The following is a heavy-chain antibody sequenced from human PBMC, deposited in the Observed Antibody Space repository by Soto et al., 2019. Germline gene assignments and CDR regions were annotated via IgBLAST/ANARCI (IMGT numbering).Heavy chain of an antibody. Sequence: SETLSLTCAAYGGSFSGYYWSWIRQPPGKGLEWIGEINHSGSTNYNPSLKSRVTISVDTSKNQFSLKLSSVTAADTAVYYCARGSGYCSGGSCNGAWFDPWGQGTLVTVYS. V-gene: IGHV4-34*01. J-gene: IGHJ5*02. CDR1: GGSFSGYY. CDR3: ARGSGYCSGGSCNGAWFDP. D-gene: IGHD2-15*01. CDR2: INHSGST.